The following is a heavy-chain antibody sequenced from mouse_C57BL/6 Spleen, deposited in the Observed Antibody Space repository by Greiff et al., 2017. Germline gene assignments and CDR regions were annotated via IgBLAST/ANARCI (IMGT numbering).Heavy chain of an antibody. CDR1: GYTFTSYW. V-gene: IGHV1-59*01. Sequence: QVHVKQSGAELVRPGTSVKLSCKASGYTFTSYWMHWVKQRPGQGLEWIGVIDPSDSYTNYNQKFKGKATLTVDTSSSTAYMQLSSLTSEDSAVYYCARYGSSYRYAMDYWGQGTSVTVSS. J-gene: IGHJ4*01. CDR3: ARYGSSYRYAMDY. CDR2: IDPSDSYT. D-gene: IGHD1-1*01.